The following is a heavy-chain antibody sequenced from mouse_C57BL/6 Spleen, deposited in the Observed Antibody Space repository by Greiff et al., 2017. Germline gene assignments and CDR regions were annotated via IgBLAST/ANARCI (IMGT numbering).Heavy chain of an antibody. D-gene: IGHD1-1*01. CDR3: ASLYYYGSSPLAY. J-gene: IGHJ3*01. Sequence: QVQLQQSGAELVKPGASVKISCKASGYAFSSYWMNWVKQRPGKGLEWIGQIYPGDGDTNYNGKFKGKATLTADKSSSTAYLQLSSLTSEDSAVYFCASLYYYGSSPLAYWGQGTLVTVSA. CDR1: GYAFSSYW. V-gene: IGHV1-80*01. CDR2: IYPGDGDT.